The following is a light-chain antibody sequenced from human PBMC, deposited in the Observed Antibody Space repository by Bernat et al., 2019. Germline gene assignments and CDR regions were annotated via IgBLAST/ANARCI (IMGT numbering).Light chain of an antibody. CDR3: QQVYRTPES. CDR1: QGITTY. CDR2: YVI. V-gene: IGKV1-39*01. Sequence: DRVTITCRASQGITTYLNWYQQKPGEAPKILIYYVIRLANGVPSRFTGSGSVTDYTLTISSLQPEDFATYHGQQVYRTPESFGKGTKVEI. J-gene: IGKJ2*03.